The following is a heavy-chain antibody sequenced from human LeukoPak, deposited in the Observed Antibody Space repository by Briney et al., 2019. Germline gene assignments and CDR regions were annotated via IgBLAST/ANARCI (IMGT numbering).Heavy chain of an antibody. V-gene: IGHV1-2*02. CDR3: ARVGDYYDSSGYLIQNAFDI. J-gene: IGHJ3*02. CDR2: INPNSGGT. Sequence: ASVKVSCKASGYTFTDYYMHWVRQAPGQGLEWMGWINPNSGGTNYAQKFQGRVTMTRDMSTSTVYMELSSLRSEDTAVYYCARVGDYYDSSGYLIQNAFDIWGQGTMVTVSS. CDR1: GYTFTDYY. D-gene: IGHD3-22*01.